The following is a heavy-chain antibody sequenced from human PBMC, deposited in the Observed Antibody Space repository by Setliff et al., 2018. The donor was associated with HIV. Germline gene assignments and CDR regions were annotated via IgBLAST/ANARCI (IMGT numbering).Heavy chain of an antibody. CDR2: MYTDGST. V-gene: IGHV4-61*09. CDR3: AEGVGAGYYFDY. D-gene: IGHD3-16*01. CDR1: GGSITSGNYF. Sequence: SETLSLTCTVSGGSITSGNYFWSWIRQPAGKGLEWIGHMYTDGSTNYNPSLKSRVTISVDKSKNQFSLKLSSVTAADTAVYYCAEGVGAGYYFDYWGQGTLVTVSS. J-gene: IGHJ4*02.